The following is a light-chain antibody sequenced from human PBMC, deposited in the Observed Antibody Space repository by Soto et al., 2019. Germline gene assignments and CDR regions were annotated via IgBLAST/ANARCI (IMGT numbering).Light chain of an antibody. CDR1: QRITTY. J-gene: IGKJ2*01. CDR2: TSC. V-gene: IGKV1-39*01. Sequence: IHMTQSPSSLSASVGDIITVTCRASQRITTYVNWYQLKPGEAPKLLISTSCTLQRGVPSRFSGSGSGTDVTLTITRLEPADFSTYFCQQTYSTQDTFGPGTKLEIK. CDR3: QQTYSTQDT.